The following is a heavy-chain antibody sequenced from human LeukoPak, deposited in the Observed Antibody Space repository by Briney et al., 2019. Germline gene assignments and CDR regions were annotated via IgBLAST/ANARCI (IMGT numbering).Heavy chain of an antibody. Sequence: GGSLRLSCAASGFTFSSYAMSWVRQAPGKGLEWVSAISGSGGSTYYADPVKGRFTISRDNSKNTLYLQMNTLRPEDTAVYSCAKNGRGYSSDYFDYWGQGTLVTVSS. CDR3: AKNGRGYSSDYFDY. J-gene: IGHJ4*02. D-gene: IGHD5-18*01. CDR2: ISGSGGST. CDR1: GFTFSSYA. V-gene: IGHV3-23*01.